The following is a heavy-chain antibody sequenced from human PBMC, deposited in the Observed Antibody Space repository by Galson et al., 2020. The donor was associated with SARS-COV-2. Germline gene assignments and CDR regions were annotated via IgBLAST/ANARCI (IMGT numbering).Heavy chain of an antibody. V-gene: IGHV3-74*01. CDR1: GFTFSSYW. CDR2: INSDGGSA. J-gene: IGHJ4*02. Sequence: GGSLRLSCAASGFTFSSYWMHWVRQVPGKGLVWVSRINSDGGSATYADSVKGRFTISRDNAKNTLYLQMNSLQAEDTAVYYCARASSSWYVNFCGQGTLVTVSS. D-gene: IGHD6-13*01. CDR3: ARASSSWYVNF.